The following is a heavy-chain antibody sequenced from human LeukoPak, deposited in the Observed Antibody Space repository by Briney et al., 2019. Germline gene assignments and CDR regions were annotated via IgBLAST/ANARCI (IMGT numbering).Heavy chain of an antibody. J-gene: IGHJ4*02. CDR3: ASQEYYGSGSSN. Sequence: PSETLSLTCTVSGGSISSYYWSWIRQPPGKGLEWIGYIYYSGSTNYNPSLKSRVTISVDTSKNQFSLKLSSVTAADTAVYYCASQEYYGSGSSNWGQGTLVTVSS. V-gene: IGHV4-59*08. D-gene: IGHD3-10*01. CDR2: IYYSGST. CDR1: GGSISSYY.